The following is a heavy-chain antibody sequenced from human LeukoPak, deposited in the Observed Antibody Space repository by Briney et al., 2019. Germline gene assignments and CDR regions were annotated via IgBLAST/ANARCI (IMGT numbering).Heavy chain of an antibody. Sequence: PSETLPLTCTVSGGSISSGSYYWSWIRQPAGKGLEWIGRIYTSGSTNYNPSLKGRVTISVDTSKNQFSLKLSSVTAADTAVYYCARTGIAAAATDDAFDIWGQGTMVTVSS. V-gene: IGHV4-61*02. CDR2: IYTSGST. CDR3: ARTGIAAAATDDAFDI. J-gene: IGHJ3*02. D-gene: IGHD6-13*01. CDR1: GGSISSGSYY.